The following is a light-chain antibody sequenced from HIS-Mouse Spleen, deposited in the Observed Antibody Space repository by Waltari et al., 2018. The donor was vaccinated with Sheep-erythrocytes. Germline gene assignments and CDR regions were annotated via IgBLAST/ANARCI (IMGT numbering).Light chain of an antibody. CDR2: YKSDSDK. CDR3: MIWHSSAWV. CDR1: SGINVGTSR. J-gene: IGLJ3*02. Sequence: QAVLTQPSSLSASPGASASLTCTLLSGINVGTSRIYWSQQKPGSPPQYLLRYKSDSDKQQGSGVPSRFSGSKDASANAVILLISGLQSEDEADYYCMIWHSSAWVFGGGTKLTVL. V-gene: IGLV5-45*03.